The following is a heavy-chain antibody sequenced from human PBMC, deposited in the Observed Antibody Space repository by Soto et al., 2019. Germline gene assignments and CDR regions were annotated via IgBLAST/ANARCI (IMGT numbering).Heavy chain of an antibody. J-gene: IGHJ3*02. CDR2: ISAYNGNT. Sequence: ASVKVSCKASGYTFTSYGISWVRQAPGQGLEWMGWISAYNGNTNYAQKLQGRVTMTTDTSTSTAHMELRSLRSDDTAVYYCASPVAYGSGSYTAFDIWGQGTMVTVSS. D-gene: IGHD3-10*01. V-gene: IGHV1-18*01. CDR1: GYTFTSYG. CDR3: ASPVAYGSGSYTAFDI.